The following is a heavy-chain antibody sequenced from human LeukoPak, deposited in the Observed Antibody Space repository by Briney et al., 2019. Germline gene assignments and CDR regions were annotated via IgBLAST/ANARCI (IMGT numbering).Heavy chain of an antibody. CDR3: ARGSPPRVYYDRSGYYSYYFDY. Sequence: TSETLSLTCTVSGGSISSYYWSWIRQPAGMGLEWIGRIYTSGSTNYNPSLKSRVTMSVDTSKNQFSLKLSSVTAADTAVYYCARGSPPRVYYDRSGYYSYYFDYWGQGTLVTVSS. D-gene: IGHD3-22*01. CDR1: GGSISSYY. V-gene: IGHV4-4*07. J-gene: IGHJ4*02. CDR2: IYTSGST.